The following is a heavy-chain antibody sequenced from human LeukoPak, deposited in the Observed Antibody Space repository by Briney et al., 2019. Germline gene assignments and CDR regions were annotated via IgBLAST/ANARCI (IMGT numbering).Heavy chain of an antibody. CDR2: IIPIFGTA. CDR1: GGTFSSYA. D-gene: IGHD3-16*01. Sequence: ASVKVSCKASGGTFSSYAISWVRQAPGQGLEWMGGIIPIFGTANYAQKFQGRVTITTDESTSTAYMELSSLRSEDTAVYYCASLKGDYYYYMDVWGKGTTVTVSS. V-gene: IGHV1-69*05. J-gene: IGHJ6*03. CDR3: ASLKGDYYYYMDV.